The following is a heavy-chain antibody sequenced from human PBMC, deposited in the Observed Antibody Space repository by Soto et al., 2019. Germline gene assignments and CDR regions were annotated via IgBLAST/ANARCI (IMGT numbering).Heavy chain of an antibody. CDR2: ISVYNGNT. V-gene: IGHV1-18*01. Sequence: QGQLVQSGAEVKKPGASVKVSCKASGYTFTSYTISWVLQAPGQGLEWMGWISVYNGNTNYAQKFQGRVTMTTDTSTTTAYMELRSLRSDDTAVYYGARDKDFPLRFTDPWGQGPLVNVSS. D-gene: IGHD3-3*01. J-gene: IGHJ5*02. CDR1: GYTFTSYT. CDR3: ARDKDFPLRFTDP.